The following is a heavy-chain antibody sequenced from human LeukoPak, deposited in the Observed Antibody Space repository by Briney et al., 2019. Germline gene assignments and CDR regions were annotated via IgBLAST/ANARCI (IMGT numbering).Heavy chain of an antibody. D-gene: IGHD5-24*01. V-gene: IGHV3-23*01. Sequence: PGGSLRLSCAASGFTFSSYAMSWVRQAPGKGLEWVSAISGSGGSTYYADSVKGRFTISRDNSKNTLYLQMNGLRAEDTAVYYCAKSSDAMATGGDDAFDIWGQGTMVTVS. CDR1: GFTFSSYA. CDR3: AKSSDAMATGGDDAFDI. J-gene: IGHJ3*02. CDR2: ISGSGGST.